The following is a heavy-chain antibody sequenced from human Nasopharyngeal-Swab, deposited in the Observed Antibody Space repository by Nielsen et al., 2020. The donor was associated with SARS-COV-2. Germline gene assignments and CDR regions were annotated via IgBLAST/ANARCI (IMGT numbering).Heavy chain of an antibody. CDR1: GGSISSGSYY. V-gene: IGHV4-61*10. CDR3: ARVAALSTMVRGVHYGMDV. D-gene: IGHD3-10*01. CDR2: IYYSGST. J-gene: IGHJ6*02. Sequence: SATLSLTCTVSGGSISSGSYYWRWIRPPAGKGLVWIGYIYYSGSTNYNPSLKSRVTISVDTSKNQFSLTLSSVTAADTAVYYCARVAALSTMVRGVHYGMDVWGQGTTVTVSS.